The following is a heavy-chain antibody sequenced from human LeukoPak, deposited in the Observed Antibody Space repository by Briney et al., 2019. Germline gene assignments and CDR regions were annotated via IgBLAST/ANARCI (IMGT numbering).Heavy chain of an antibody. Sequence: GSLRLSCAASGFTFSTHTMNWVRQPPGKGLEWIGSIYYSGSTYYNPSLKSRVTISVDTSKNRFSLRLSSVTAADTAVYYCARGFGWFDPWGQGTLVTVSS. J-gene: IGHJ5*02. CDR2: IYYSGST. V-gene: IGHV4-38-2*01. CDR3: ARGFGWFDP. D-gene: IGHD3-16*01. CDR1: GFTFSTHT.